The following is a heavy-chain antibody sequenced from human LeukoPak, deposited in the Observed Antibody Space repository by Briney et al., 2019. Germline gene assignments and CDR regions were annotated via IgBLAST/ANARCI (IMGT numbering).Heavy chain of an antibody. CDR1: GYTFTSYD. J-gene: IGHJ4*02. V-gene: IGHV1-8*01. CDR2: MNPNSGNT. D-gene: IGHD6-13*01. CDR3: ARGLTRYSSSWWAY. Sequence: VSVKVSCKASGYTFTSYDINWVRQATGQGLEWMGWMNPNSGNTGYAQKFQGRVTMTRNTSISTAYMELSSLRSEDTAVYYCARGLTRYSSSWWAYWGQGTLVTVSS.